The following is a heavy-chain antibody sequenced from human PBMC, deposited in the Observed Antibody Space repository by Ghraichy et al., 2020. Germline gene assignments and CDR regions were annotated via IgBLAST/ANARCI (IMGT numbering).Heavy chain of an antibody. CDR2: LSGSGGTT. D-gene: IGHD3-3*01. Sequence: GGSLRLSCAASGFTFSSYAMNWVRQAPGKGLEWVSALSGSGGTTYYADSVKGRCAISRDNSKNTLYLQMNSLRAEDTAVYYCAKGDDFWSGYSSSYYYYMDVWGKGTTVTVSS. J-gene: IGHJ6*03. CDR1: GFTFSSYA. CDR3: AKGDDFWSGYSSSYYYYMDV. V-gene: IGHV3-23*01.